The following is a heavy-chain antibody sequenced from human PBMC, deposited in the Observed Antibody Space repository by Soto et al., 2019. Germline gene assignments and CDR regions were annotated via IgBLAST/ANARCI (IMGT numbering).Heavy chain of an antibody. J-gene: IGHJ6*03. CDR3: ASLTIFGAYMDV. V-gene: IGHV4-59*01. CDR1: GGSISSYY. CDR2: IYYSGST. D-gene: IGHD3-3*01. Sequence: SETLSLTCTVSGGSISSYYWSWIRQPPGKGLEWIGYIYYSGSTNYNPSLKSRVTISVDTSKNQFSLKLSSVTAADTAVYYCASLTIFGAYMDVWGKGTTVTVSS.